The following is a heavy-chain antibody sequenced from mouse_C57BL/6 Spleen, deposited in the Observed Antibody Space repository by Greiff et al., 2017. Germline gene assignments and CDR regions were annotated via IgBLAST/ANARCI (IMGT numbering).Heavy chain of an antibody. CDR1: GFTFSDYG. D-gene: IGHD1-1*01. V-gene: IGHV5-17*01. J-gene: IGHJ3*01. CDR2: ISSGSSTI. Sequence: VESGGGLVKPGGSLKLSCAASGFTFSDYGMHWVRQAPEKGLEWVAYISSGSSTIYYADTVKGRFTISRDNAKNTLFLQMTSLRSEDTAMYYCARGGYGSSRAWFAYWGQGTLVTVSA. CDR3: ARGGYGSSRAWFAY.